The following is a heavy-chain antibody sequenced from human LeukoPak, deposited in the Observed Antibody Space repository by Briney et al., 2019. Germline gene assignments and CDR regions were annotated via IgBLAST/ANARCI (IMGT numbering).Heavy chain of an antibody. Sequence: GRSLRLSCAASGFTFSSYGMHWVRQAPGKGLEWVAVISYDGSNKYYADSVKGRFTISRDNSKNTLYLQMNSLRAEDTAVYYCAKAGEYYYGSGSYYNSYYYYYYGMDVWGQGTTVTVSS. J-gene: IGHJ6*02. CDR1: GFTFSSYG. CDR2: ISYDGSNK. V-gene: IGHV3-30*18. D-gene: IGHD3-10*01. CDR3: AKAGEYYYGSGSYYNSYYYYYYGMDV.